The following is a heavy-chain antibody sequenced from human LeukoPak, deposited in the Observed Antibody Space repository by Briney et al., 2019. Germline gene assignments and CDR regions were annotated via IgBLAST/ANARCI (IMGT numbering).Heavy chain of an antibody. D-gene: IGHD5-18*01. CDR1: GFSFTNYW. Sequence: GGSLRLSCAASGFSFTNYWMHWVRQVPGKGLVWVSHINHDGSSTNYADSVKGRFTISRDNAKNTLYLQMNSLTAEDTAVYYCARDLGYNSASWGQGTLVTVSS. V-gene: IGHV3-74*01. CDR2: INHDGSST. J-gene: IGHJ5*02. CDR3: ARDLGYNSAS.